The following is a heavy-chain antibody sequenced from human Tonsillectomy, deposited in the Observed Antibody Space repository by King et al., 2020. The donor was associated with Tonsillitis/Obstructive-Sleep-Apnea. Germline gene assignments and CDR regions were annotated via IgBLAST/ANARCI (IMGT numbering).Heavy chain of an antibody. CDR3: ARENGSAGFYYYGMDV. J-gene: IGHJ6*02. D-gene: IGHD2-15*01. V-gene: IGHV3-48*03. CDR2: ITSSGSKI. CDR1: GFTFSSYE. Sequence: VQLVESGGGLVQPGVSLKLSCAASGFTFSSYEMNWVRQAPGKGLEWVSYITSSGSKIYYADSVKGRFTISRDNAKNTLSLQMNSLRAEDTAVYYCARENGSAGFYYYGMDVWGQGTTVTVSS.